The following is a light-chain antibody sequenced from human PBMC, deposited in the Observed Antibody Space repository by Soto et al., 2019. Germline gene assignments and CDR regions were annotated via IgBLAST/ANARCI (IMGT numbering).Light chain of an antibody. Sequence: SYELTQPPSVSVAPGKTARITCGGNNIGSKSVHWYQQKPGQAPVLVISYDSDRPSGIPERFSGSNSGSTATLTISRVEAGDEADYYCQVWDRSSDHVVFGRGTKLTVL. V-gene: IGLV3-21*04. CDR3: QVWDRSSDHVV. CDR1: NIGSKS. CDR2: YDS. J-gene: IGLJ2*01.